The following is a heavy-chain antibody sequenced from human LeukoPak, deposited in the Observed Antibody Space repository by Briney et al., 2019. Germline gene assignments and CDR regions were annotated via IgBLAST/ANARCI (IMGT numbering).Heavy chain of an antibody. CDR1: GGSISSYY. CDR3: ARGGVRSYGSNWFDP. Sequence: SETLSLTCTVSGGSISSYYWSWIRQPPGKGLGWIGYIYYSGSTNYNPSLKSRITISVDTSKNQFSLKLSSVTAADTAVYYCARGGVRSYGSNWFDPWGQGTLVTVSS. J-gene: IGHJ5*02. V-gene: IGHV4-59*01. D-gene: IGHD5-18*01. CDR2: IYYSGST.